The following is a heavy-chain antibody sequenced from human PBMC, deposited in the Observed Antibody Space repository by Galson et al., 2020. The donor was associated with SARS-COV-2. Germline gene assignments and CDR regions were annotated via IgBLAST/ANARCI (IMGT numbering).Heavy chain of an antibody. V-gene: IGHV4-39*01. CDR3: VSAWGTQSGQMATLGRGWFA. D-gene: IGHD3-10*01. J-gene: IGHJ4*02. CDR1: GGSISSGNSY. CDR2: IYYTGST. Sequence: SETLSLTCHVSGGSISSGNSYWGWIRQPPGKGLEWIGSIYYTGSTYYNPSLKSRVTISVDTSKNQFSMKLSSMTAADTAMYYCVSAWGTQSGQMATLGRGWFAWCQGTLVSGSS.